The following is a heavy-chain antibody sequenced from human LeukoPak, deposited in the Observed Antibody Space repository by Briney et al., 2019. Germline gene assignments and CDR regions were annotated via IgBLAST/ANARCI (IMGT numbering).Heavy chain of an antibody. D-gene: IGHD5-18*01. CDR1: GFTFSSYG. CDR2: ISYDGSNK. J-gene: IGHJ4*02. CDR3: ARGYSYGYLLDY. V-gene: IGHV3-30*03. Sequence: GGSLRLSCAASGFTFSSYGMHWVRQAPGKGLEWVAVISYDGSNKYYADSVKGRFTIPRDNAKNSLYLQMNSLRAEDTAVYYCARGYSYGYLLDYWGQGTLVTVSS.